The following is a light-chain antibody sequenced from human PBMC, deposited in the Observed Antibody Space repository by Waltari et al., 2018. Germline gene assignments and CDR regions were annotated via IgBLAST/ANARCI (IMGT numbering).Light chain of an antibody. V-gene: IGLV5-45*03. CDR1: SGINVGSYR. Sequence: QAVLTQPSSLSASPGASASLTCTLRSGINVGSYRIYWYQQKPGSPPQYLLRYKSDSDKQHGFGGPGRFSGSKDASANAGILLISGLQSEDEAVYYCMIWHSSAWVFGGGTKLTVL. J-gene: IGLJ3*02. CDR2: YKSDSDK. CDR3: MIWHSSAWV.